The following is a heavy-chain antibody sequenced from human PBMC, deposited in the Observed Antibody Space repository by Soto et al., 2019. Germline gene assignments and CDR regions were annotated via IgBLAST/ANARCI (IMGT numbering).Heavy chain of an antibody. J-gene: IGHJ4*02. CDR1: VFSLRTTGVG. CDR3: AHTWGLPFDY. Sequence: QITLKESGPTLVEPTQTLTLTCTYSVFSLRTTGVGVGWIRQRPGKALEWLGIIYWNDDKRYTPSLKNRFTLTSDISKSQVVLTMTNMDPVDTATYYCAHTWGLPFDYWGQGTLVIVSS. CDR2: IYWNDDK. V-gene: IGHV2-5*01. D-gene: IGHD3-16*01.